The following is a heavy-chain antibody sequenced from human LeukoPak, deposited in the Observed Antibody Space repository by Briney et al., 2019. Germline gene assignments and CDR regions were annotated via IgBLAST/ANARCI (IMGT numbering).Heavy chain of an antibody. CDR3: ARVYCSGGSCYSDFDY. CDR2: IIPILGIA. V-gene: IGHV1-69*04. J-gene: IGHJ4*02. Sequence: SVKVSCKASGGTFSSYAISWVRQAPGQGLEWMGRIIPILGIANYAQKFQGRVTITADKSTSTAYMELSSLRSEDTAAYYCARVYCSGGSCYSDFDYWGQGTLVTVSS. D-gene: IGHD2-15*01. CDR1: GGTFSSYA.